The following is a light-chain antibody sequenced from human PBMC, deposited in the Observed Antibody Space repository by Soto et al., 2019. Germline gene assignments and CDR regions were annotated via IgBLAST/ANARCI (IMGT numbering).Light chain of an antibody. CDR2: GAS. J-gene: IGKJ2*01. CDR3: QQYGSSPPMYT. Sequence: EIVLTQSPGTLSLSPGERATLSCRASQSVSSGYLAWYQQKPGQAPRLLMSGASSRATDIPDRFSGSGSGTDFTLTISRLDPEDSAVYYCQQYGSSPPMYTFGQGTK. V-gene: IGKV3-20*01. CDR1: QSVSSGY.